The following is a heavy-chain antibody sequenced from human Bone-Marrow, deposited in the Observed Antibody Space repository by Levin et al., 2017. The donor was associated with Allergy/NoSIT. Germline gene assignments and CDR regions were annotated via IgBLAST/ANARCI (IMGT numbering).Heavy chain of an antibody. CDR1: GFTFSDYY. CDR3: ARDRRCSGGSCYEPKPFQH. Sequence: PGGSLRLSCAASGFTFSDYYMSWIRQAPGKGLEWVSYISSSGSTIYYADSVKGRFTISRDNAKNSLYLQMNSLRAEDTAVYYCARDRRCSGGSCYEPKPFQHWGQGTLVTVSS. J-gene: IGHJ1*01. D-gene: IGHD2-15*01. V-gene: IGHV3-11*01. CDR2: ISSSGSTI.